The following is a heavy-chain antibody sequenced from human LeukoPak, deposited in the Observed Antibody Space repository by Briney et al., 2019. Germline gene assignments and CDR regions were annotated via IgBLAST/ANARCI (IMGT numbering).Heavy chain of an antibody. CDR2: IKGDESST. Sequence: GGSLRLSCEASGFTFRDHWMHWVRQVPGKGLVWVSRIKGDESSTAYADSVKGRFTISRDNARNTLYLQMNSLRAEDTAVYYCARDLCSSTSCYMSAFDIWGQGTMVTVSS. CDR1: GFTFRDHW. D-gene: IGHD2-2*02. CDR3: ARDLCSSTSCYMSAFDI. V-gene: IGHV3-74*01. J-gene: IGHJ3*02.